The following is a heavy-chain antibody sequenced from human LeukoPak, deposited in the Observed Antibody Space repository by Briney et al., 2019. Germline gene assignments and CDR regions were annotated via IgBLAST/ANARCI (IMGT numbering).Heavy chain of an antibody. CDR1: GFTFDDHD. CDR3: AKDIAARPGSEAHFDY. V-gene: IGHV3-9*01. D-gene: IGHD6-6*01. Sequence: SGGSLRLSCTASGFTFDDHDKHWVRQAPGKGLEWVSGITWDSGITGYADSVKGRFTISRDNTKNSLYLQMNSLRTEDTALYYCAKDIAARPGSEAHFDYWGQGTLVTVSS. CDR2: ITWDSGIT. J-gene: IGHJ4*02.